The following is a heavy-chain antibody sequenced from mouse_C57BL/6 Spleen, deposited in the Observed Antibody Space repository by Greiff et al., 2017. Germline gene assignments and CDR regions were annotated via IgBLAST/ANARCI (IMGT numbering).Heavy chain of an antibody. CDR3: ARDRDSSGPWGYAMDY. Sequence: EVKLQESGPGLVKPSQSLSLTCSVTGYSITSGYYWNWIRQSPGNKLEWMGYISYDGSNNYNPSLKNRISITRDTSKNQFFLKLNSVTTEDTATYYCARDRDSSGPWGYAMDYWGQGTSVTVSS. D-gene: IGHD3-2*02. CDR2: ISYDGSN. CDR1: GYSITSGYY. V-gene: IGHV3-6*01. J-gene: IGHJ4*01.